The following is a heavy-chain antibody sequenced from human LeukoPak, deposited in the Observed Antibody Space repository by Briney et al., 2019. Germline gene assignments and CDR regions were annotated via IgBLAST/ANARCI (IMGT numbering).Heavy chain of an antibody. CDR3: AKDLVRGVISAFEY. Sequence: PGGSLRLSCAASGFTFSIYSLNWVRQAPGKGLEWVAYIGRSGDRTTKYADSVKGRFTISRDNSKNTLYLQMNSLRAEDTAIYYCAKDLVRGVISAFEYWGQGTLVTVSS. J-gene: IGHJ4*02. V-gene: IGHV3-48*01. D-gene: IGHD3-10*01. CDR2: IGRSGDRTT. CDR1: GFTFSIYS.